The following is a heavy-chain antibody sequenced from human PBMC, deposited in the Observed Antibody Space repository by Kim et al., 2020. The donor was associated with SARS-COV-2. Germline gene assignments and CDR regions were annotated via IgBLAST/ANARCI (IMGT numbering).Heavy chain of an antibody. CDR1: GFTFDDYA. J-gene: IGHJ6*02. CDR2: ISWNSGSI. CDR3: AKGDREYHYYYGMDV. Sequence: GGSLRLSCAASGFTFDDYAMHWVRQAPGKGLEWVSGISWNSGSIGYADSVKGRFTISRDNAKNSLYLQMNSLRAEDTALYYCAKGDREYHYYYGMDVWGQGTTVTVS. V-gene: IGHV3-9*01.